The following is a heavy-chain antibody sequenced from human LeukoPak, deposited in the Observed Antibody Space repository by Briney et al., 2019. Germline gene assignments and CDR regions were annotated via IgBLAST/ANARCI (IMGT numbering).Heavy chain of an antibody. CDR3: ARYGVLLWFGEFDDYGMDV. CDR2: IGAYNGNT. Sequence: ASVKVSCKASGYTFTSYGISWARQAPGQGLEWMGWIGAYNGNTNYAQKLQGRVTMTTDTSTSTAYMELRSLRSDDTAVYYCARYGVLLWFGEFDDYGMDVWGQGTTVTVSS. CDR1: GYTFTSYG. J-gene: IGHJ6*02. V-gene: IGHV1-18*01. D-gene: IGHD3-10*01.